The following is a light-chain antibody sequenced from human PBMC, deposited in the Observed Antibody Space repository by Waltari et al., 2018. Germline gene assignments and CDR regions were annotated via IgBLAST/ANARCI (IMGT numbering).Light chain of an antibody. CDR3: QHFGTSPALT. Sequence: EIVLTQSPGTLSLSPGERATLSGRASQSVSSSDLAWYQHKPGQAPRVLIYAASSRATGIPDRFSGSGSGTDFTLTISRVEPEDFAVYYCQHFGTSPALTFGGGTKVEIK. CDR1: QSVSSSD. V-gene: IGKV3-20*01. CDR2: AAS. J-gene: IGKJ4*01.